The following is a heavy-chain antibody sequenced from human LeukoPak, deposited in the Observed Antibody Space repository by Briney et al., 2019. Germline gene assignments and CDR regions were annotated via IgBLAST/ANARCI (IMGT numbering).Heavy chain of an antibody. J-gene: IGHJ4*02. CDR2: IYSGGST. V-gene: IGHV3-53*01. CDR1: GFTVSSNY. Sequence: PGGSLRLSCVVSGFTVSSNYMSWVRQAPGKGLEWVSSIYSGGSTYYAESVRGRFTVSRDNSKNTLHLQMNSLRAEDTAVYYCARGLSVFDYWGQGTLVTVSS. CDR3: ARGLSVFDY. D-gene: IGHD2-8*01.